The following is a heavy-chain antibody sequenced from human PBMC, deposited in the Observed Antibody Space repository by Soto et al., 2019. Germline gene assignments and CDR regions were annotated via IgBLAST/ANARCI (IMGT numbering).Heavy chain of an antibody. V-gene: IGHV1-69*13. Sequence: SVKVSCKASGGTFSSYAISWVRQSPGQGLEWMGGIIPIFGTANYAQKFQGRVTITADESTSTAYMELSSLRSEDTAVYYCAREWRYCSSTSCYRVYYFDYWGQGTLVTVSS. CDR3: AREWRYCSSTSCYRVYYFDY. J-gene: IGHJ4*02. CDR2: IIPIFGTA. D-gene: IGHD2-2*02. CDR1: GGTFSSYA.